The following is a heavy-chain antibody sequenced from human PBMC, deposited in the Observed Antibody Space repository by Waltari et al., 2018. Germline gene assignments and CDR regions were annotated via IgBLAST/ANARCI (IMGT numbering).Heavy chain of an antibody. D-gene: IGHD3-16*01. J-gene: IGHJ6*03. Sequence: QVQLVQSGAEVKKPGSSVKVSCKASGGTFSSYAISWVRQAPGQGLGWRGGIIPIFGTANYAQKFQGRVTITADESTSTAYMELSSLRSEDTAVYYCASALGGYYYYYYMDVWGKGTTVTISS. CDR3: ASALGGYYYYYYMDV. CDR2: IIPIFGTA. V-gene: IGHV1-69*12. CDR1: GGTFSSYA.